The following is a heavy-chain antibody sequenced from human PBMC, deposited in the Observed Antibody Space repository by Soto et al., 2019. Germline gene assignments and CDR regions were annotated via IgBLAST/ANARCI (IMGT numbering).Heavy chain of an antibody. J-gene: IGHJ4*02. CDR3: AKGAGGVAAWVYFDC. V-gene: IGHV3-23*01. CDR1: GITFSSYA. CDR2: ISTSGDST. Sequence: EVQLLESGGGLVQPGGSLRLSCAASGITFSSYAMSWVRQAPGKGLEWVSVISTSGDSTYYAYSVKGQFTISRDHSKNTLYLQMNRLRAEDAVVYYCAKGAGGVAAWVYFDCWGQGTLLTVSS. D-gene: IGHD6-19*01.